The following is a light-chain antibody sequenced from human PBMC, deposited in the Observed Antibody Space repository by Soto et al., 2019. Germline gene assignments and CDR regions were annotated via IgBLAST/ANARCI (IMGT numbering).Light chain of an antibody. V-gene: IGKV3-20*01. CDR3: QQYGSSTYT. J-gene: IGKJ2*01. CDR1: QSVSSNY. Sequence: EIVVTQSPGTLSLSPGEGATLSCRASQSVSSNYLAWYQQKPGQAPRLLIYGASRRATGIPDRFSGSGSGTEFTLTISRLEPEDFAVYYCQQYGSSTYTFGQGTKVDIK. CDR2: GAS.